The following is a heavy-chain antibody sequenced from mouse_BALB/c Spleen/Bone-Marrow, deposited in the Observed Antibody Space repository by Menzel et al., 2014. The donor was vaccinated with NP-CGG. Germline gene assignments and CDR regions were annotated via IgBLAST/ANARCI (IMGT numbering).Heavy chain of an antibody. J-gene: IGHJ4*01. CDR2: INPSNGGT. D-gene: IGHD2-10*01. CDR1: DYTFTSYY. Sequence: VQLQQSGAELVKPGASVKLSCKASDYTFTSYYLYWVKPRPGQGLGWIGEINPSNGGTNFNERFKSKASLTVDKSSSTAYMQLNSLTSEDSAVYYCTRRSLLSDYYSMDYWGQGTSVTVSS. V-gene: IGHV1S81*02. CDR3: TRRSLLSDYYSMDY.